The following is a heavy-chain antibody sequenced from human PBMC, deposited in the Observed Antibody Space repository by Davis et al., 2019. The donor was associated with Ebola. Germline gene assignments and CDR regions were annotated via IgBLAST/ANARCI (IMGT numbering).Heavy chain of an antibody. CDR1: GYTLTDSQ. J-gene: IGHJ6*02. D-gene: IGHD2-2*01. Sequence: ASVKVSCKASGYTLTDSQMHWVRQAPGQGLEWMGGINPISGDTNYAEKLQARVTITRDTSISTVSLELSRLRSYDTAVYYCARPARYGSSTSCYVLDVWGQGTTVTVSS. CDR3: ARPARYGSSTSCYVLDV. V-gene: IGHV1-2*02. CDR2: INPISGDT.